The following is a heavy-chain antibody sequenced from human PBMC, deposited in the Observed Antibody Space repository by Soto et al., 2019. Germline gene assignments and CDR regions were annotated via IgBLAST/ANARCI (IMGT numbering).Heavy chain of an antibody. V-gene: IGHV1-3*01. D-gene: IGHD2-21*02. J-gene: IGHJ4*02. CDR1: GYTFSSYA. Sequence: GASVKVSCKASGYTFSSYAMHWVRQAPGQRLEWMGWINAGNGNTKYSQKFQGRVTITRDTSASTAYMELSSLRSEDTAVYYCARSIVVVTALDYWGQGTLVTV. CDR3: ARSIVVVTALDY. CDR2: INAGNGNT.